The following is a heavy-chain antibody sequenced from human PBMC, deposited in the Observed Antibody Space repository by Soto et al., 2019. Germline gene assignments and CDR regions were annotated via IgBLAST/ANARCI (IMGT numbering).Heavy chain of an antibody. V-gene: IGHV3-23*01. J-gene: IGHJ4*02. CDR3: AKPSMDDYVWGSYRSPFDY. D-gene: IGHD3-16*02. Sequence: EVQLLESGGGLVQPGGSLRLSCAASGFTFSSYAMSWVRQAPGKGLEWVSAISGSGGSTYYADSVKGRFTISRDNSKNTLYLQMNSLRSEDTDVYYCAKPSMDDYVWGSYRSPFDYWGQGTLVTVSS. CDR1: GFTFSSYA. CDR2: ISGSGGST.